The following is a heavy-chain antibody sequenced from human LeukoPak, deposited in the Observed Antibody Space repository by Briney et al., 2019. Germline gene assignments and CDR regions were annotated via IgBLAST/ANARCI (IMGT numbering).Heavy chain of an antibody. D-gene: IGHD2-2*01. J-gene: IGHJ6*03. Sequence: ASVKVSCKASGGTFNSYAISWVRQAPGQGLEWMGGIIPIFGTANYAQKFQGRVTITTDESTSTAYMELSSLRSEDTAVYYCAVPAAIDYYYYYYMDVWGKGTTVTVSS. CDR3: AVPAAIDYYYYYYMDV. CDR2: IIPIFGTA. CDR1: GGTFNSYA. V-gene: IGHV1-69*05.